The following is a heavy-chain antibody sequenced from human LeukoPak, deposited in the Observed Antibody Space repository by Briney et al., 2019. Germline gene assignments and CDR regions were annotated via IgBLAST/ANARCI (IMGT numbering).Heavy chain of an antibody. CDR1: GFTFSNDE. V-gene: IGHV3-48*03. CDR2: ISSSGSTT. D-gene: IGHD6-25*01. J-gene: IGHJ5*01. CDR3: ARDGSAWFDY. Sequence: GGSLRLSCAASGFTFSNDEMNWVRQAPGKGLEWVSYISSSGSTTFYADSVKGRFTISRDNAKNSLFLQMNSLRAEDTAVYYCARDGSAWFDYWGQGALVTVSS.